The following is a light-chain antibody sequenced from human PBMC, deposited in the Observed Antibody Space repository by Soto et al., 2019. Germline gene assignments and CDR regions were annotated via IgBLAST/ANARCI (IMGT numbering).Light chain of an antibody. CDR2: EGS. Sequence: QSVLTQPASVSGSPGQSITISCTGTSSDVGTYNLVSWYQQHPGKAPKLMLYEGSKRPSGVSNRFSGSNSGNTASLTISGLQAEDEADYYCCSYAAGSALYVFGTGTKVTVL. CDR1: SSDVGTYNL. J-gene: IGLJ1*01. V-gene: IGLV2-23*01. CDR3: CSYAAGSALYV.